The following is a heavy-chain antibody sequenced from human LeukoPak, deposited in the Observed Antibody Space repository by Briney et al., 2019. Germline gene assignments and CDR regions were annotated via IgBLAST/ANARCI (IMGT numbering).Heavy chain of an antibody. CDR1: GYTFTSYD. CDR2: MNPNSGNT. Sequence: ASVKVSCKASGYTFTSYDINWVRQATGQGLGWMGWMNPNSGNTGYAQKFQGRVTMTRNTSISTAYMELSSLRSEDTAVYYCARGSLLGGDSSGPQQDYWGQGTLVTVS. J-gene: IGHJ4*02. V-gene: IGHV1-8*01. D-gene: IGHD3-22*01. CDR3: ARGSLLGGDSSGPQQDY.